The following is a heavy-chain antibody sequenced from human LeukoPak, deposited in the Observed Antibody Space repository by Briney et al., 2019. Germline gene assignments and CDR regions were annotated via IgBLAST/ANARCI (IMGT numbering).Heavy chain of an antibody. CDR2: ISAYNGNT. CDR1: GYTFTSYG. CDR3: ARGPMVRGVIMAPYFDY. D-gene: IGHD3-10*01. J-gene: IGHJ4*02. Sequence: ASVKVSCKASGYTFTSYGISWVRQAPGPGLEWMGWISAYNGNTNYAQKLQGRVTMTTDTSTSTAYMELRSLRSDDTAVYYCARGPMVRGVIMAPYFDYWGQGTLVTVSS. V-gene: IGHV1-18*04.